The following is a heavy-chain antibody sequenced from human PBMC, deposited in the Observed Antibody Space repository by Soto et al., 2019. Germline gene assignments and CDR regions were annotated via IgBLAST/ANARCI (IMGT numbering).Heavy chain of an antibody. D-gene: IGHD2-8*01. CDR2: IIPIFGTA. J-gene: IGHJ6*02. Sequence: ASVKVSCKASGGTFSSYAISWVRQAPGQGLEWMGGIIPIFGTANYAQKFQGRVTITADKSTSTAYMEMSSLRSEDTAVYYCARPDNGGYPNYYYYGMDVWGQGTTVTVSS. CDR3: ARPDNGGYPNYYYYGMDV. CDR1: GGTFSSYA. V-gene: IGHV1-69*06.